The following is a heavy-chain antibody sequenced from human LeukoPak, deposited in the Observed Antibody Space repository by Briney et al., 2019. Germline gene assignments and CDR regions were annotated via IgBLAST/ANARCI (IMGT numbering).Heavy chain of an antibody. J-gene: IGHJ4*02. V-gene: IGHV3-23*01. CDR1: GFTVSSNY. CDR3: AKDSGYDLRLDY. D-gene: IGHD5-12*01. CDR2: ISGSGDNP. Sequence: PGGSLRLSCAASGFTVSSNYMSWVRQAPGKGLEWVSAISGSGDNPYYADSVKDRFTISRDNSKNTLYLQMNSLRAEDTAVYYCAKDSGYDLRLDYWGQGTLVTVSS.